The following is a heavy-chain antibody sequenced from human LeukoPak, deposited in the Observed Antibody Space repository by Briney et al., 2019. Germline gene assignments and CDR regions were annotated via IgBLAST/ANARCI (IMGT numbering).Heavy chain of an antibody. CDR1: GFTFTTYA. CDR3: AGDYYDSSGHHH. D-gene: IGHD3-22*01. V-gene: IGHV3-23*01. J-gene: IGHJ5*02. CDR2: ISGGGGTT. Sequence: GGSLRLSCAASGFTFTTYAMTWVRQAPGKGLEWVSAISGGGGTTYYADSVRGRFTISRDNSKNTLYLQMDSLRAEDTAVYYCAGDYYDSSGHHHWGQGTLVTVSS.